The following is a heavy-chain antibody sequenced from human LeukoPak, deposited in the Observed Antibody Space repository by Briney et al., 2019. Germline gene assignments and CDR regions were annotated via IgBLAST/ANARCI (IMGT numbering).Heavy chain of an antibody. V-gene: IGHV3-21*01. CDR1: GFTFSSYS. D-gene: IGHD5-12*01. J-gene: IGHJ4*02. Sequence: PGGSLRLSCAASGFTFSSYSMNWVRQAPGKGLEWVSPISSSSSYTYYADSVKGRFTISRDNAKNSLYLQMNSLRAEDTAVYYCARDPRGIGSGYDRDYWGQGTLVTVSS. CDR3: ARDPRGIGSGYDRDY. CDR2: ISSSSSYT.